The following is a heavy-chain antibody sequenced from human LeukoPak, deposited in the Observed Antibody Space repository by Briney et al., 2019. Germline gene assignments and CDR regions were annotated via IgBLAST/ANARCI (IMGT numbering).Heavy chain of an antibody. D-gene: IGHD3-10*01. Sequence: PGGSLRLSCAASGFTFNNYAMSWVRHTPGKGLEWVSAITGSGGDTYHADSVKGRFTISRDNSKETLYLQMNSLRAEDTALYYCAKGSRDSRPYYFDFWGQEILVTVSS. CDR2: ITGSGGDT. V-gene: IGHV3-23*01. CDR1: GFTFNNYA. J-gene: IGHJ4*02. CDR3: AKGSRDSRPYYFDF.